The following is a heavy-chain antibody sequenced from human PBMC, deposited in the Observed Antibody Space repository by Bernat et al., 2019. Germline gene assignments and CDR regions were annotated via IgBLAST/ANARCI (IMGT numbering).Heavy chain of an antibody. CDR1: GFTFSSYA. CDR2: ISYDGSNT. D-gene: IGHD3-22*01. J-gene: IGHJ3*01. Sequence: QVQLVESGGGVVQPGRSLRLPGAASGFTFSSYAMHWVRQAPGKGLEWVAVISYDGSNTYYVDSVMGRFTISRDNSKNTRYLQMSSLRAEYTAVYYCAREGTSGSYYDSSGNHGGAFDFWGQGTMVTVSS. CDR3: AREGTSGSYYDSSGNHGGAFDF. V-gene: IGHV3-30-3*01.